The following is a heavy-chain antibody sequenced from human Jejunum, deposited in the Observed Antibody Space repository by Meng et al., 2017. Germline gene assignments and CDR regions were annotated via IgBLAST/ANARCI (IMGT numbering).Heavy chain of an antibody. D-gene: IGHD2-15*01. Sequence: QGGDALLQPSESLSLTCTVDGGSFSAYFWTWIRQPPGKGLGWIGEINHRGGIYYNPSLKSRVTMSVDTSKNQFSLDLTSVTAADTAVYYCATRIPQYCTGGSCYSGLGHWGQGTLVTVSS. CDR3: ATRIPQYCTGGSCYSGLGH. V-gene: IGHV4-34*01. CDR1: GGSFSAYF. CDR2: INHRGGI. J-gene: IGHJ4*02.